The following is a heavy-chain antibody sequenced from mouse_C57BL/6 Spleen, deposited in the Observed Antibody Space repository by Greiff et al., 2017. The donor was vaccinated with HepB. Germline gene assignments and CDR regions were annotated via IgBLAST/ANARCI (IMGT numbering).Heavy chain of an antibody. D-gene: IGHD2-4*01. Sequence: EVQLVESGGDLVKPGGSLKLSCAASGFTFSSYGMSWVCQTPDKRLEWVATISSGGSYTYYPDSVQGRFTISRDNAKNTLCLHMSSRKSEDTAMYYCARRGDDYDLYAKDYWGQGTSVTVSS. V-gene: IGHV5-6*01. CDR2: ISSGGSYT. J-gene: IGHJ4*01. CDR3: ARRGDDYDLYAKDY. CDR1: GFTFSSYG.